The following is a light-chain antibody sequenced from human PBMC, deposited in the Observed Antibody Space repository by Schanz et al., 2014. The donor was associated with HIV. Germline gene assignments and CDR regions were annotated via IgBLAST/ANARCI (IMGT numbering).Light chain of an antibody. CDR3: QQDGALPES. Sequence: EIVLTQSPGTLSLSPGKRATLSCRASQSFSSGSLAWYQHKPGQAPRLLIYGASTRATGIPDRFSGSGSGTDFSLTISRLEPEDFAVYYCQQDGALPESFGQGTKVE. CDR2: GAS. CDR1: QSFSSGS. J-gene: IGKJ2*03. V-gene: IGKV3-20*01.